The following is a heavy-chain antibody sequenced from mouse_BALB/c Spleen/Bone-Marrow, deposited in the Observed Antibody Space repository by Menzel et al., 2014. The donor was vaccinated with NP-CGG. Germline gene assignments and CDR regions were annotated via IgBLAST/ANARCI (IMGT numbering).Heavy chain of an antibody. D-gene: IGHD1-2*01. V-gene: IGHV7-1*02. CDR3: ARDFHYYGHYCAMDY. J-gene: IGHJ4*01. CDR1: GFTFSDFY. CDR2: SRNKVNDYTT. Sequence: EVMLVESGGGLVQPGGSLRLSCAPSGFTFSDFYMVWVRQPPGKRLEWIAASRNKVNDYTTEYSASVKGRFIVSRDTSQSILYLQMNDLRAEDTAIYYCARDFHYYGHYCAMDYWGQGTSVTVSS.